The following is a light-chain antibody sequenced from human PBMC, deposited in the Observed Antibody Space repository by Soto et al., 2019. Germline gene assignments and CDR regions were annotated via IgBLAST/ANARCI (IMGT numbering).Light chain of an antibody. Sequence: DIVMTQSPDSLAVSLGERATINCKSSQSVLYSSNNKNYLAWYQQKPGQPPKLLIYWASTRESGVPDRFSGSGSGTDFTLTISSLQAEDVAVYYCQHYYSTPLTFGGGTMVDIK. CDR1: QSVLYSSNNKNY. J-gene: IGKJ4*01. V-gene: IGKV4-1*01. CDR2: WAS. CDR3: QHYYSTPLT.